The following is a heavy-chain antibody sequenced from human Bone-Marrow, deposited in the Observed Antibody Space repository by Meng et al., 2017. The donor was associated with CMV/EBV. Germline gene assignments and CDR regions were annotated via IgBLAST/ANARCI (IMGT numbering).Heavy chain of an antibody. CDR1: GGSISSGGYY. V-gene: IGHV4-31*03. D-gene: IGHD1-26*01. CDR2: IYYSGST. CDR3: AKNFYSGNYFPWPDP. J-gene: IGHJ5*02. Sequence: SETLSLTCTVSGGSISSGGYYWSWIRQHPGKGLEWIGYIYYSGSTYYNPSLKSRVTISVDTSKNQFSLKLSSVTAADTAVYYCAKNFYSGNYFPWPDPWGQGPLVTVSS.